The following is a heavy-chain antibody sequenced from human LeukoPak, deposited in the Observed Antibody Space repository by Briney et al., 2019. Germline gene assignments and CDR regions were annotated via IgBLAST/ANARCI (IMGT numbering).Heavy chain of an antibody. J-gene: IGHJ4*02. V-gene: IGHV3-48*04. D-gene: IGHD1-20*01. CDR1: GFTFSSYS. Sequence: GGSLRLSCAASGFTFSSYSMNWVRQAPGKGPEWVSSISTAGNTMYYADSVRGRFTISRDNAKNLLYLQMNSLRAEDTAVYYCASGKSPYNWNDLADYWGQGTLVTVSS. CDR2: ISTAGNTM. CDR3: ASGKSPYNWNDLADY.